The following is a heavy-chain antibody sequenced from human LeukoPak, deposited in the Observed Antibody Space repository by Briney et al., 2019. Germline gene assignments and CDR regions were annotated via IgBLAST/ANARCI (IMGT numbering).Heavy chain of an antibody. Sequence: SVKVSCKASGYTFTGYYMHWVRQAPGQGLEWMRWINPNSGGTNYAQKFQGRVTMTRDTSISTAYMEVSRLRSDDTVVYYCARYDILTGYSYWGQGTLVTVFS. D-gene: IGHD3-9*01. J-gene: IGHJ4*02. CDR3: ARYDILTGYSY. CDR2: INPNSGGT. V-gene: IGHV1-2*02. CDR1: GYTFTGYY.